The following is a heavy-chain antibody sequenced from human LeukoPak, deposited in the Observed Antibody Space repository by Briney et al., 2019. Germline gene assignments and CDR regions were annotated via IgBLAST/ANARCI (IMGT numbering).Heavy chain of an antibody. CDR2: IKQDGSEK. CDR3: ATHCSSVSCSLATFDI. CDR1: GFTFSRYW. V-gene: IGHV3-7*01. Sequence: GGSLRLSCAASGFTFSRYWMSWVRQAPGKGPEWVANIKQDGSEKYYVDSVRGRFTISRDNARTSLYLQMNSLRAEDTAVYYCATHCSSVSCSLATFDIWGQGTMVTVSS. J-gene: IGHJ3*02. D-gene: IGHD2-2*01.